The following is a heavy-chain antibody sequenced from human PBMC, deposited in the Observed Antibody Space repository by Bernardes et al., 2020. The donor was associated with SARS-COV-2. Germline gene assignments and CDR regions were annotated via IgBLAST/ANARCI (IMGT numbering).Heavy chain of an antibody. CDR2: IKTDGSTT. V-gene: IGHV3-74*01. Sequence: GGSLRLSCAASGFTFSSYWMHWVRQAPGKGLEWLSRIKTDGSTTNYADPVKGRFTISRDNAKNTLWLQMNSLRDEDTAMYYCARGASSGYRIDYWGPGTLVTVSS. D-gene: IGHD6-25*01. J-gene: IGHJ4*02. CDR1: GFTFSSYW. CDR3: ARGASSGYRIDY.